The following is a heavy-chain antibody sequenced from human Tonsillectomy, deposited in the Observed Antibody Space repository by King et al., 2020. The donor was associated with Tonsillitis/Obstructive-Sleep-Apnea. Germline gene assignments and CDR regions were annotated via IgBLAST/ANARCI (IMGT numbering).Heavy chain of an antibody. CDR3: ATSPANIVVVPTTLHFDY. Sequence: QLVQSGAEVKKPGASVRVSCRASGDTFSNYNFNWVRQAPGQGLQWMGGIIPIFGTTEYAQKFQGRVTITADESTSTAYMDLSSLRSEDTAVYYCATSPANIVVVPTTLHFDYWGQETLVTVSS. V-gene: IGHV1-69*01. CDR2: IIPIFGTT. CDR1: GDTFSNYN. J-gene: IGHJ4*02. D-gene: IGHD2-2*01.